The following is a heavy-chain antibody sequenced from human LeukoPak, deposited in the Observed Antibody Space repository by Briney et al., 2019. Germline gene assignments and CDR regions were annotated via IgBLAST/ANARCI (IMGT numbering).Heavy chain of an antibody. CDR3: ARDSLSGSGSYNWSDP. J-gene: IGHJ5*02. D-gene: IGHD3-10*01. CDR2: IYHSGST. Sequence: PSQTLSLTCAVSGGSISSGGYSWSWIRQPPGKGLEWIGYIYHSGSTYYNPSLKSRVTISVDRSKNQFSLKLNSVTAADTAVYYCARDSLSGSGSYNWSDPWGQGTLVTVSS. V-gene: IGHV4-30-2*01. CDR1: GGSISSGGYS.